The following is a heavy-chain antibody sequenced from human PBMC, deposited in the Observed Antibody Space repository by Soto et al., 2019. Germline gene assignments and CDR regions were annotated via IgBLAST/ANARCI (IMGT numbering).Heavy chain of an antibody. CDR2: IYYSGST. CDR1: GGSISSSSYY. V-gene: IGHV4-39*01. Sequence: SETLSLTCTVSGGSISSSSYYWGWIRQPPGKGLEWIGSIYYSGSTYYNPSLKSRVTISVDTSKNQFSLKLSSVTTADTAVYYCATFNTMVRGVIRYWGQGTLVTVSS. D-gene: IGHD3-10*01. CDR3: ATFNTMVRGVIRY. J-gene: IGHJ4*02.